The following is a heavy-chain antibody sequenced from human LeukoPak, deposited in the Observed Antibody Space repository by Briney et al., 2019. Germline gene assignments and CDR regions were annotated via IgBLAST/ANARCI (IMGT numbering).Heavy chain of an antibody. V-gene: IGHV3-48*02. CDR2: ISTGSSTT. J-gene: IGHJ4*02. D-gene: IGHD4-23*01. Sequence: GGSLRLSCAASGFTVSSNYMSWVRQAPGKGLEWVSYISTGSSTTYYADSVKGRFTISRDNVENSLYLQMNSLRDEDTAVYYCAGVAAGYSVNYFDYWGQGTLVTVSS. CDR3: AGVAAGYSVNYFDY. CDR1: GFTVSSNY.